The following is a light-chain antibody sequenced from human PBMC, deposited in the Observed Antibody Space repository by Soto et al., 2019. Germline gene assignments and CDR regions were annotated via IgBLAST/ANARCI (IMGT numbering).Light chain of an antibody. CDR1: HVVSNY. CDR2: AAS. V-gene: IGKV1-8*01. CDR3: QHYYSYPYT. Sequence: AIRMTQSPSSLSASIGDRVTITCRASHVVSNYLAWYQQKPGKAPKALIYAASFLQSGVPSRFSGSGSGTDFSLTISFLQSEDFATYYCQHYYSYPYTFGQGT. J-gene: IGKJ2*01.